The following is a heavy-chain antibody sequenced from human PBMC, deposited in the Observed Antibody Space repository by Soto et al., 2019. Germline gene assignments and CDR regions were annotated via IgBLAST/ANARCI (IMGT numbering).Heavy chain of an antibody. Sequence: SETLSLTCTVSGGSIRSGDYYWGWVRQPPGKGLEGIGYIYYSGSTYYNPSLKSRVTISVDTSKNQFSLKLSSVTAADTAVYYCARVGGFGATTIDYWGQGTLVTVSS. J-gene: IGHJ4*02. CDR2: IYYSGST. D-gene: IGHD3-10*01. CDR3: ARVGGFGATTIDY. V-gene: IGHV4-30-4*01. CDR1: GGSIRSGDYY.